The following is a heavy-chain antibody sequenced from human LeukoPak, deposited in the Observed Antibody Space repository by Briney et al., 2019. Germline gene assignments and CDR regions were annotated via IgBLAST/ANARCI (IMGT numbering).Heavy chain of an antibody. CDR3: ARDYRPSDCSRGSCPYYYFDS. CDR2: INPKSGGT. Sequence: ASVKVSCKASGYTFSGYYIHWMRQAPGQGLEWMGEINPKSGGTKYAQKFQDRVTMTRDTSISTVYMELSRLRSDDTAVYYCARDYRPSDCSRGSCPYYYFDSWGQGTLVTASS. CDR1: GYTFSGYY. V-gene: IGHV1-2*02. D-gene: IGHD2-15*01. J-gene: IGHJ4*02.